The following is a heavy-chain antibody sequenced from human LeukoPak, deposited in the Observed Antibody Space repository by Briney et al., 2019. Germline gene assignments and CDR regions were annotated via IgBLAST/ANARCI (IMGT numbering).Heavy chain of an antibody. CDR1: GFTFRDYF. D-gene: IGHD2/OR15-2a*01. Sequence: PGGSLRLSCAASGFTFRDYFMTWIRQAPGKGLEWVSYISSSGNALYHADSVKGRFTISRDNAKNSLYLQLNSLRAEDTAVYYCARAFLDGFDIWGQGTMVTVSS. CDR3: ARAFLDGFDI. J-gene: IGHJ3*02. V-gene: IGHV3-11*04. CDR2: ISSSGNAL.